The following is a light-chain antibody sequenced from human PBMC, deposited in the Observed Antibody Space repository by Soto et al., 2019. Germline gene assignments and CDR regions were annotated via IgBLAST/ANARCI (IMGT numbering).Light chain of an antibody. CDR1: QSVSRY. V-gene: IGKV3-20*01. CDR2: DAS. CDR3: QQYGSSGT. Sequence: EIVLTQSPATLSLSPGERATLSCRASQSVSRYLAWYQQKPGQAPRLLIYDASTLQSGVPSRFSGSGSGTDFTLTISRLEPEDFAVYYCQQYGSSGTFGQGTKVDI. J-gene: IGKJ1*01.